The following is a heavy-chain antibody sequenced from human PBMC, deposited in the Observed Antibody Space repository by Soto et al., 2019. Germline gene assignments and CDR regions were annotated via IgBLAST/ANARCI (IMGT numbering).Heavy chain of an antibody. Sequence: EVQLLESGGGLVQPGGSLRLSCAASGFTFSSYAMSWVRQAPGKGLEWVSALSGSGGSTYYADSVKGRFTIYRDKSKNTLYLQMNSLRAEDTAVYYCAKDQNYDFWSGPISDEYFQHWGQGTLVTVSS. CDR2: LSGSGGST. CDR1: GFTFSSYA. J-gene: IGHJ1*01. CDR3: AKDQNYDFWSGPISDEYFQH. V-gene: IGHV3-23*01. D-gene: IGHD3-3*01.